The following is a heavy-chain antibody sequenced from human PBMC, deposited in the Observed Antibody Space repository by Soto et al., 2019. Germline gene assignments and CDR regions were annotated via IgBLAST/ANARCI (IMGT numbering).Heavy chain of an antibody. V-gene: IGHV3-7*05. Sequence: EVQLEESGGGLVQPGGSLRLSCAASGFTFSSYWMTWVRQAPGKGLEWVANIKEDGSKQYQVDSVKGRFTFSRDNAKKTLYLQMNSLRVEDTAVYYCARLTAAGGVDQFDYWGQGTLVTVSS. CDR1: GFTFSSYW. D-gene: IGHD6-13*01. CDR3: ARLTAAGGVDQFDY. J-gene: IGHJ4*02. CDR2: IKEDGSKQ.